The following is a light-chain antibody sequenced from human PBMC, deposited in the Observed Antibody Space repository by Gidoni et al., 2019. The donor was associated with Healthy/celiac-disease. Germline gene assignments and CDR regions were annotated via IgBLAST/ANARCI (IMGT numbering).Light chain of an antibody. CDR1: QSVSSSY. CDR2: GAS. Sequence: EIVLTQSPGTLPLSPGERATLSCRASQSVSSSYLAWYQQKPGQAPRLLIYGASSRATGIPNRFSGSGSGTDFTLTISRLETEDFAVYYCQQSETFGQGTKVEIK. CDR3: QQSET. J-gene: IGKJ1*01. V-gene: IGKV3-20*01.